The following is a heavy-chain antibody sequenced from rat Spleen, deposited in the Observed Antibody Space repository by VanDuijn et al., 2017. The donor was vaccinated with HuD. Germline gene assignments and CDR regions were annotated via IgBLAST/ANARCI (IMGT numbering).Heavy chain of an antibody. CDR1: GFTFTNYW. V-gene: IGHV5-31*01. Sequence: EVQLVESGGGLVQPGRSLKLSCVASGFTFTNYWMTWIRQAPGKGLEWVASITNTGDDTYYPDSMKGRFTISRDNAKTTLYLQMNSLRSEDTATYYCTARFDWFAYWGQGTLLTVSS. J-gene: IGHJ3*01. CDR3: TARFDWFAY. CDR2: ITNTGDDT.